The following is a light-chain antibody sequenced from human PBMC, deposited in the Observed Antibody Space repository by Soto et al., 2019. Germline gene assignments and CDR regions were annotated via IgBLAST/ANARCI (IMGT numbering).Light chain of an antibody. CDR2: GAS. CDR3: QQYTNWPPIT. V-gene: IGKV3-15*01. CDR1: QSVSSN. J-gene: IGKJ5*01. Sequence: EIVLTQSPGTLSLSPRERATLSLGSSQSVSSNLAWYQQKPGQAPRLLIYGASTRATGIPARFSGSGSGTEFTLTISSLQSEDFAVYYCQQYTNWPPITFGQGTRLEIK.